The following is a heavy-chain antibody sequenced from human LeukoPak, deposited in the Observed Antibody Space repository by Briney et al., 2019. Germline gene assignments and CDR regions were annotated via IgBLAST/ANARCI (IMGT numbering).Heavy chain of an antibody. D-gene: IGHD5-12*01. Sequence: SVKVSCKASGFTFTSSAVQWVRQARGQRLEWIGWIVVGSGNTNYAQKFQERVTITRDMSTSTAYMELSSLRSEDTAVYYCAAGGYSGYDGHPFDYWGQGTLVTVSS. CDR3: AAGGYSGYDGHPFDY. CDR1: GFTFTSSA. CDR2: IVVGSGNT. J-gene: IGHJ4*02. V-gene: IGHV1-58*01.